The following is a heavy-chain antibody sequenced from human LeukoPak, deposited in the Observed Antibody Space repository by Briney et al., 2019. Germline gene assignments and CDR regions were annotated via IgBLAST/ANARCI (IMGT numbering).Heavy chain of an antibody. V-gene: IGHV3-74*01. CDR1: GFIFSTFW. J-gene: IGHJ4*02. CDR2: INHDGSST. D-gene: IGHD3-22*01. CDR3: VRDWGYDSSGYWQKYFDT. Sequence: PGGSLRLSCATSGFIFSTFWMHWVRQAPGKGLVWVSRINHDGSSTNYADSVKGRFTISRDNAKNTLYLQMNSLRAEDTAVYYCVRDWGYDSSGYWQKYFDTWGQGTLVTVSS.